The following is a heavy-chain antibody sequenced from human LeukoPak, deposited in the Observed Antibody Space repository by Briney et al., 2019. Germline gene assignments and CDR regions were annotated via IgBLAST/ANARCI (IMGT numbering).Heavy chain of an antibody. J-gene: IGHJ5*02. CDR3: ARGGSSSAYNWFDP. CDR1: GYTFTGYY. D-gene: IGHD6-6*01. Sequence: ASVKVSCKASGYTFTGYYMHWVRQAPGQGLEWMGWINPNSGGTSYAQKFQGRVTMTRDTSISTAYMELRRLRSDDTAVYYCARGGSSSAYNWFDPWGQGTLVTVSS. V-gene: IGHV1-2*02. CDR2: INPNSGGT.